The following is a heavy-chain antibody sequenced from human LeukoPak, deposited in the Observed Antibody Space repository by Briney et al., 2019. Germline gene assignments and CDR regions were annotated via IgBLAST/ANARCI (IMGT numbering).Heavy chain of an antibody. J-gene: IGHJ5*02. CDR3: ARGQAYCGGDCFNP. Sequence: PGGSVRLSCAASGFTFGSYWMTWVRQAPGKGLEWVANIKQDGSEKYYVDSVKGRFTISRDNAKNSLYLQMNSLRAEDTAVYYCARGQAYCGGDCFNPWGQGTLVTVSS. D-gene: IGHD2-21*02. V-gene: IGHV3-7*01. CDR2: IKQDGSEK. CDR1: GFTFGSYW.